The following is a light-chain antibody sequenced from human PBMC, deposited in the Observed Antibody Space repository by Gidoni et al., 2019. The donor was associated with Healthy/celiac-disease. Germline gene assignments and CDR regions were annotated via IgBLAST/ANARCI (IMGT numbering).Light chain of an antibody. J-gene: IGKJ5*01. CDR1: QSISSY. Sequence: DIQMTQSPSSLSASVGDRVTITCRASQSISSYLNWYQQKPGKAPKLLIYAASSLQSGVPSRFSGSGSGTDFTLTISSLQPEHFATYYCQQSYSTPPITFXQXTRLEIK. CDR2: AAS. CDR3: QQSYSTPPIT. V-gene: IGKV1-39*01.